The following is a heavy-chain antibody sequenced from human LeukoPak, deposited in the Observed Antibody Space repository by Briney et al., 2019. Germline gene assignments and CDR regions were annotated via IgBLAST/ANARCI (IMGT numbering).Heavy chain of an antibody. CDR2: IRQDGNEK. CDR3: ARDGTAPGLYFDL. CDR1: GFTFSSYW. D-gene: IGHD6-13*01. J-gene: IGHJ4*01. Sequence: PGESLRLSCAVSGFTFSSYWMNWVRQAPGKGLEWVASIRQDGNEKSYVDSVKGRFTISRDNTKDSLYVQIDSLRAEDTAMYFCARDGTAPGLYFDLWGQGTLVTVSS. V-gene: IGHV3-7*01.